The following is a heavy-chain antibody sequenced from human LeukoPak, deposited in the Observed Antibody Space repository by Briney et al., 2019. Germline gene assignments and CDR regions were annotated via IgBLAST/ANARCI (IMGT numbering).Heavy chain of an antibody. CDR2: IYYSGST. D-gene: IGHD3-22*01. V-gene: IGHV4-39*01. J-gene: IGHJ4*02. Sequence: SETLSLTCTVSDGSISSSSYYWGWIRQPPGKGLEWIGSIYYSGSTYYNPSLKSRVTISVDTSKNQFSLKLSSVTAADTAVYYCARQSIYYYDSSGYDYWGQGTLVTVSS. CDR1: DGSISSSSYY. CDR3: ARQSIYYYDSSGYDY.